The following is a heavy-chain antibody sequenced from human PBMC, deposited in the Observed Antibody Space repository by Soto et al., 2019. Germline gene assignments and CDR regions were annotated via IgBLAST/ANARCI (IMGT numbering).Heavy chain of an antibody. J-gene: IGHJ4*02. Sequence: EVQLLESGGGLVQPGGSLRLSCAASGFTFSSYAMSWVRQAPGKGLEWVSAISGSGGSTYYADSVKGRFTISRDNSKNTLDLQMTSLRAEDTAVYYCAKDPLFDKVTGYWGQGTLVTVSS. V-gene: IGHV3-23*01. CDR2: ISGSGGST. D-gene: IGHD3-10*02. CDR1: GFTFSSYA. CDR3: AKDPLFDKVTGY.